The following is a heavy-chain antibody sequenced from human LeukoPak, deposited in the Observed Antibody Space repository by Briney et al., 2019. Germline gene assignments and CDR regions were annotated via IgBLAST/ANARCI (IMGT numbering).Heavy chain of an antibody. CDR2: IIPIFGTA. CDR3: ARVSTTVTSWVSYYYYMDV. D-gene: IGHD4-17*01. V-gene: IGHV1-69*06. CDR1: GGTFSSYA. Sequence: SVKVSCKASGGTFSSYAISWVRQAPGQGLEWMGGIIPIFGTANYAQKFQGRVTITADKSTSTAYMELSSLRSEDTAVYYCARVSTTVTSWVSYYYYMDVWGKGTTVTVSS. J-gene: IGHJ6*03.